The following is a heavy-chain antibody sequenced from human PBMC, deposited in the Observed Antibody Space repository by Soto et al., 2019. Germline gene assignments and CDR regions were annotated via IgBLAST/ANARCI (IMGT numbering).Heavy chain of an antibody. V-gene: IGHV4-59*01. CDR2: IYFSGST. J-gene: IGHJ4*02. CDR1: GDSMNPYY. CDR3: ARAWAVPGSHWGD. D-gene: IGHD6-19*01. Sequence: QVQLQESGPGLVKPSETLSLTCTVSGDSMNPYYWSWIRQPPGKGLEWIGYIYFSGSTNFNPSLKSLVTLSLDTSKMQFFLKLTSVTAADTAVYYCARAWAVPGSHWGDWGRGTLVTVSS.